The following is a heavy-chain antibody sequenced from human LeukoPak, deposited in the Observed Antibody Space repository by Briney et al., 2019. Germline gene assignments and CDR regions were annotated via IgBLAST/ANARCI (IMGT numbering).Heavy chain of an antibody. CDR2: IYYSGST. J-gene: IGHJ4*02. V-gene: IGHV4-59*04. CDR3: ATLYYYDSSGYIDY. Sequence: SETLSLTCTVSGGSINNYYWTWIRQPPGKGLEWIGYIYYSGSTYYNPSLKSRVTISVDTSKNQFSLKLSSVTAADTAVYYCATLYYYDSSGYIDYWGQGTLVTVSS. D-gene: IGHD3-22*01. CDR1: GGSINNYY.